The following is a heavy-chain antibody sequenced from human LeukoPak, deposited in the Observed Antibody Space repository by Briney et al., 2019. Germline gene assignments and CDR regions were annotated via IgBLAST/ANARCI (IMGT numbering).Heavy chain of an antibody. Sequence: EASVKVSCKASGYTFTGYYMHWVRQAPGQGLEWMGWINPNSGGTNYAQKFQGRVTMTRDTSISTAYMELSRLRSDDTAVYYCARDSGYYYDSSGYSSPDANPGGYWGQGTLVTVSS. J-gene: IGHJ4*02. CDR2: INPNSGGT. D-gene: IGHD3-22*01. CDR1: GYTFTGYY. V-gene: IGHV1-2*02. CDR3: ARDSGYYYDSSGYSSPDANPGGY.